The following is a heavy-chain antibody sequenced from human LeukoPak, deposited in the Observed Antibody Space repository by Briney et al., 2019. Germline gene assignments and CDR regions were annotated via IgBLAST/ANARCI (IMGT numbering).Heavy chain of an antibody. V-gene: IGHV3-21*01. CDR3: ASITIFGEAFDY. J-gene: IGHJ4*02. Sequence: GGSLRLSCAASGFTFSSYSMNWVRQAPGKGLEWVSSISSSSSYIYYADSVKGRFTISRDNAKNSLYLQMNSLRAEDTAVYYCASITIFGEAFDYWGQGTMVTVSS. D-gene: IGHD3-3*01. CDR2: ISSSSSYI. CDR1: GFTFSSYS.